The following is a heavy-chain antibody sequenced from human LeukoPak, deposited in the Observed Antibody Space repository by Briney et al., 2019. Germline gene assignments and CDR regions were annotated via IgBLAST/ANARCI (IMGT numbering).Heavy chain of an antibody. J-gene: IGHJ4*02. Sequence: ASVKVSCKASGYTFTGYYMHWVRQAPGQGLEWMGWINPNSGGTNYAQKFQGRVTMTRDTSISTAYMELSRLRSDDTAVYYCARDLVVVVVPAAPDFDYWGQGTLVTVSS. CDR1: GYTFTGYY. D-gene: IGHD2-2*01. CDR2: INPNSGGT. V-gene: IGHV1-2*02. CDR3: ARDLVVVVVPAAPDFDY.